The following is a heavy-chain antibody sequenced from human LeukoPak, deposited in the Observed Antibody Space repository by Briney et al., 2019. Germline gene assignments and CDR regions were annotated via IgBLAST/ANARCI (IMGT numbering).Heavy chain of an antibody. CDR1: GFIFSSYA. CDR3: AKEAGSSGYYSDY. V-gene: IGHV3-23*01. D-gene: IGHD3-22*01. Sequence: GALRLSCAASGFIFSSYAMNWVRQAPGKGLEWVSAISGSGVSTYYADSVKGRFTISRDNSKNTLYLQMNSLRAEDTAVYYCAKEAGSSGYYSDYWSQGTLVTVSS. J-gene: IGHJ4*02. CDR2: ISGSGVST.